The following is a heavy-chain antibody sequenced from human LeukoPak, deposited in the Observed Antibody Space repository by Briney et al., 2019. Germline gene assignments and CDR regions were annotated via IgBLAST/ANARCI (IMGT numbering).Heavy chain of an antibody. Sequence: GGSLRLSCAASGFTFSSYAMSWVRQAPGKGLEWVSTISDSGGSTYYADSVKGRFTISRDNSKNTLYLQMNSLRAEDTAVYYCAKANSITIFGVISPVDYWGQGTLVTVSS. D-gene: IGHD3-3*01. V-gene: IGHV3-23*01. CDR1: GFTFSSYA. CDR3: AKANSITIFGVISPVDY. CDR2: ISDSGGST. J-gene: IGHJ4*02.